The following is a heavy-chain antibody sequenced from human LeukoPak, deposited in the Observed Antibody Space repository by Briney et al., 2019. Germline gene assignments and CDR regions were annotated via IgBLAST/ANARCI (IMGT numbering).Heavy chain of an antibody. CDR1: GGSFSGYY. CDR2: INHSGST. Sequence: SETLSLTCAVYGGSFSGYYWSWIRQPPGKGLEWIGEINHSGSTNYNPSLKSRVTISVDTSKNQFSLKLSSVTAADTAVYYCARGIQLWFNYAFDIWGPGTMVTVSS. CDR3: ARGIQLWFNYAFDI. V-gene: IGHV4-34*01. J-gene: IGHJ3*02. D-gene: IGHD5-18*01.